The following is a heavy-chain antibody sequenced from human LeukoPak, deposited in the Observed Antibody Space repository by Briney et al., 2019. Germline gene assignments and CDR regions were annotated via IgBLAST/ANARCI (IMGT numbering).Heavy chain of an antibody. CDR1: GGSISSYY. CDR3: ARLGYSSSDDY. CDR2: IYYSGRT. Sequence: PSETLSLTCTVSGGSISSYYWSWIRQPPGKGLEWIGYIYYSGRTNYNPSLKSRVTISVDTSKNQFSLKLSSVTAADTAVYYCARLGYSSSDDYWGQGTLVTVSS. J-gene: IGHJ4*02. V-gene: IGHV4-59*08. D-gene: IGHD6-13*01.